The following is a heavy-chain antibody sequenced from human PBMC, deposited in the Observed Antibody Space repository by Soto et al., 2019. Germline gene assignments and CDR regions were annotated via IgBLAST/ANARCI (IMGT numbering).Heavy chain of an antibody. CDR1: GFSFTNAW. CDR2: IKRIIDGGTA. CDR3: STGSIFGVTTHAEDY. D-gene: IGHD3-3*01. J-gene: IGHJ4*02. Sequence: VGSLRLSGAASGFSFTNAWMSWVCQAPGKGLEWVGRIKRIIDGGTADYAAPVKGRFTISRDDSKNTLYLQLNSLKTEDTAVYYCSTGSIFGVTTHAEDYWGQGTLVTVSS. V-gene: IGHV3-15*01.